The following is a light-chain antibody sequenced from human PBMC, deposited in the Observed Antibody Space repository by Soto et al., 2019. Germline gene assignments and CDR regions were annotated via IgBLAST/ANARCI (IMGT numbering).Light chain of an antibody. CDR2: DAS. CDR1: QGISSH. CDR3: QQVNVYPST. Sequence: IQLTQSPSSLSASVGDRVTITCRASQGISSHLGWYQQKPGKAPNLLIYDASTLHSGVPSRFSGGGSGTDFTLTISSLQPEDFATYYCQQVNVYPSTFGGGTKVDIK. J-gene: IGKJ4*01. V-gene: IGKV1-9*01.